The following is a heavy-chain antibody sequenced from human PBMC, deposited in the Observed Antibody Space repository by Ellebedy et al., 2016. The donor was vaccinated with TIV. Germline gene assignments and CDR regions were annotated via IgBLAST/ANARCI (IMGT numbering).Heavy chain of an antibody. CDR1: GYTFTSYY. Sequence: ASVQVSCKASGYTFTSYYMHWVRQAPGQGLKWMGIINPSGGSPSYAQKFQGRVTMTRDTSTSTVYMELSSLRSEDTAVYYCARGTYGDRRLSDYWGQGTLVTVSS. V-gene: IGHV1-46*01. D-gene: IGHD4-17*01. CDR2: INPSGGSP. J-gene: IGHJ4*02. CDR3: ARGTYGDRRLSDY.